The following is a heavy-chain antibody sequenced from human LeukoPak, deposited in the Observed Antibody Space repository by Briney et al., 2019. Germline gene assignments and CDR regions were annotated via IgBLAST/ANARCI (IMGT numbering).Heavy chain of an antibody. CDR1: GGSISSYY. CDR3: ARTVLEEDIVVVPAAIRGGAHFDY. V-gene: IGHV4-4*09. CDR2: IYTSGIT. J-gene: IGHJ4*02. Sequence: SETLSLTCTVSGGSISSYYWSWIRQPPGKGLEWIVYIYTSGITNYNPSLKSRVTIPVDTSKNQFSLKLSSVTAADTAVYYCARTVLEEDIVVVPAAIRGGAHFDYWGQGTLVTVSS. D-gene: IGHD2-2*02.